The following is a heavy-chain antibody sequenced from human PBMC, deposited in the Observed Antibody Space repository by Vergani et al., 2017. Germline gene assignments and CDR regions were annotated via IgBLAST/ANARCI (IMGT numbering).Heavy chain of an antibody. V-gene: IGHV1-46*01. D-gene: IGHD2-15*01. CDR2: INPSGGST. CDR3: ASGVVAAAHYYYYYMDV. J-gene: IGHJ6*03. Sequence: QVQLVQSGAEVKKPGASVKVSCKASGYTFTGYYMHWVRQAPGQGLEWMGIINPSGGSTSYAQKFQGRVTMTRDTSTSTGYMELSSLRSEDTAVYYCASGVVAAAHYYYYYMDVWGKGTTVTVSS. CDR1: GYTFTGYY.